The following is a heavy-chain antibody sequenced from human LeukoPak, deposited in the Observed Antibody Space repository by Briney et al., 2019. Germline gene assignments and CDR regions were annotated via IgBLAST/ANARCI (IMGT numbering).Heavy chain of an antibody. CDR3: ARGFMPDGSGSYYNGAALDY. CDR2: IIPIFGTA. D-gene: IGHD3-10*01. V-gene: IGHV1-69*13. CDR1: VGTFSNYA. J-gene: IGHJ4*02. Sequence: GASVKVSCKASVGTFSNYAISWVRQAPGQGLEWMVGIIPIFGTANYAQKFQGRVSITADESTSTAYMEVYSLRSDDTAIYYCARGFMPDGSGSYYNGAALDYWGQGTLVTVSS.